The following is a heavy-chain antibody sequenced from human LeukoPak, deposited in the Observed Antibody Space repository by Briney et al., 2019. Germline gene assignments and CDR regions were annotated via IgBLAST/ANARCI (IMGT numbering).Heavy chain of an antibody. CDR1: GGSISSSSYY. CDR2: IYYSGST. V-gene: IGHV4-39*01. D-gene: IGHD6-13*01. J-gene: IGHJ4*02. CDR3: ARQKAAAAPKDY. Sequence: PSETLSLTCTVSGGSISSSSYYWGWIRQPPGKGLGWIGSIYYSGSTYYSPSLKSRVTISVDTSKNQFSLKLTSVTAADTAVYYCARQKAAAAPKDYWGQGTLVTVSS.